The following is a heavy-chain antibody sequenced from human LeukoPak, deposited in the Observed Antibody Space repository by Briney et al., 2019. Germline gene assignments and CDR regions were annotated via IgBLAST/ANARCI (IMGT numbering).Heavy chain of an antibody. CDR2: IYSGGST. CDR3: ARGPPYYGSSGLFDY. V-gene: IGHV3-53*01. CDR1: GFTVSSNY. D-gene: IGHD3-22*01. Sequence: GGSLRLSCAASGFTVSSNYMSWVRQAPGKGLEWVSIIYSGGSTYYADSVKGRFTISRDNSKNTLYLQMNSLRAEDTAVYYCARGPPYYGSSGLFDYWGQGTLVTVSS. J-gene: IGHJ4*02.